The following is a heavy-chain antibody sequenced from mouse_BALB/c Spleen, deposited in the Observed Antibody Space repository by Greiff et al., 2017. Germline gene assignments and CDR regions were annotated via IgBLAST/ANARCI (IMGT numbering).Heavy chain of an antibody. CDR2: ISYSGST. CDR1: GDSITSGY. J-gene: IGHJ3*01. V-gene: IGHV3-8*02. D-gene: IGHD2-4*01. CDR3: ARNYYDYQAWFAY. Sequence: EVKLIESGPSLVKPSQTLSLTCSVTGDSITSGYWNWIRKFPGNKLEYMGYISYSGSTYYNPSLKSRISITRDTFKNQYYLQLNSVTTEDTATYYCARNYYDYQAWFAYWGQGTLVTVSA.